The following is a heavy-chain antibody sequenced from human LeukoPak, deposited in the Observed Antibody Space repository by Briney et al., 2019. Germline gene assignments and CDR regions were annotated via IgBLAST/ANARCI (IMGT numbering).Heavy chain of an antibody. J-gene: IGHJ4*02. CDR3: ARDPRYVVRGRFDY. CDR2: INHSGST. V-gene: IGHV4-34*01. D-gene: IGHD3-10*01. Sequence: SETLSLTCAVYGGSFSSYYWSWIRQPPGKGPEWIGEINHSGSTNYNPSLKSRVTISVDTSKNQFSLKLSSVTAADTAVYYCARDPRYVVRGRFDYWGQGTLVTVSS. CDR1: GGSFSSYY.